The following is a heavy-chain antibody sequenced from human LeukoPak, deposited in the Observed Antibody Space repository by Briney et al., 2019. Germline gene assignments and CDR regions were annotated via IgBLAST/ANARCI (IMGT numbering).Heavy chain of an antibody. CDR2: IRYDGSNK. V-gene: IGHV3-30*02. CDR3: AKDGDILTGYYGFDY. CDR1: GFTFSSYG. D-gene: IGHD3-9*01. J-gene: IGHJ4*02. Sequence: PGGSLRLSCAASGFTFSSYGMHWVRQAPGKGLEWVAFIRYDGSNKYYADSVKGRFTISRDNSKNTLYLQMNSLRAEDTAVYYCAKDGDILTGYYGFDYWGQGTLVTVSS.